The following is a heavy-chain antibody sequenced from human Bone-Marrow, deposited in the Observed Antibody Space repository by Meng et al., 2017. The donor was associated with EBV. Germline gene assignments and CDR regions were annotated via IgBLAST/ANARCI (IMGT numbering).Heavy chain of an antibody. CDR3: ATDRDSSGYYRGFDY. D-gene: IGHD3-22*01. V-gene: IGHV4-61*01. J-gene: IGHJ4*02. CDR1: GRSVSSGSYY. Sequence: QVQLQGAGPGLVKPSDTLSLTCTVSGRSVSSGSYYWSWIRQPPGKGLEWIGYIYYSGSTNYNPSLKSRVTISVDTSKKQFSLKLSSVTAADTAVYYCATDRDSSGYYRGFDYWGQGTLVTVSS. CDR2: IYYSGST.